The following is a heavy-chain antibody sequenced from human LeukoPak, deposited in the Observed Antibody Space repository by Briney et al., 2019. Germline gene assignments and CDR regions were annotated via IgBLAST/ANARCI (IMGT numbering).Heavy chain of an antibody. CDR3: TRMTTGHDY. D-gene: IGHD4-17*01. V-gene: IGHV4-34*01. CDR1: GVSFNHYY. J-gene: IGHJ4*02. CDR2: INHSGYT. Sequence: SETLSLTCAVSGVSFNHYYWSWVRQTPGKGLEWIGEINHSGYTNDSPSLKSRVTLSIDTSRKQFSLNLRSVTVADTGIYYCTRMTTGHDYWGQGTLVTVSS.